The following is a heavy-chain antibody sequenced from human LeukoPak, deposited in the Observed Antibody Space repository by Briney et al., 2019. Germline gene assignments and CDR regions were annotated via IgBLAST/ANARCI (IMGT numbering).Heavy chain of an antibody. Sequence: GGSLRLSCAASGFTFSSYWMSWVRQAPGKGLEWVANIKQDGSEKYYVDSVKGRFTISRDNAKNSLYLQMNSLRAEDTAVYYCARDHHRRYYDSQARDTFDIWGQGTMVTVSS. CDR2: IKQDGSEK. V-gene: IGHV3-7*01. CDR1: GFTFSSYW. J-gene: IGHJ3*02. D-gene: IGHD3-22*01. CDR3: ARDHHRRYYDSQARDTFDI.